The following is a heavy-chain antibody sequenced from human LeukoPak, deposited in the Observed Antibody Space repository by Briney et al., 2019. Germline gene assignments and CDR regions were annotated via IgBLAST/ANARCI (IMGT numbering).Heavy chain of an antibody. CDR2: ISGSGGST. J-gene: IGHJ4*02. D-gene: IGHD2-2*01. CDR3: AKDFIVVVPAATFDY. CDR1: GFTFSSYA. V-gene: IGHV3-23*01. Sequence: GGSLRLSCAASGFTFSSYAMSWVRQAPGKGLKWVSAISGSGGSTYYADSVKGRFTISRDNSKNTLYLQMNSLRAEDTAVYYCAKDFIVVVPAATFDYWGQGTLVTVSS.